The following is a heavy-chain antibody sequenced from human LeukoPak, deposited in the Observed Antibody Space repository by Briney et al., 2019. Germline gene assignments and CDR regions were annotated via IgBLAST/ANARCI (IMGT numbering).Heavy chain of an antibody. Sequence: GGSLRLSCAASGFTFSTYCMRWVRQAPGKGLEWVTSIGPDGSGRCYVDSVKGRFTLSRDNAKNSLYLQMNRLRAEDTALYYCARSSNRQDDFWGQGTLVTVSS. CDR3: ARSSNRQDDF. D-gene: IGHD1-14*01. J-gene: IGHJ4*02. CDR1: GFTFSTYC. V-gene: IGHV3-7*01. CDR2: IGPDGSGR.